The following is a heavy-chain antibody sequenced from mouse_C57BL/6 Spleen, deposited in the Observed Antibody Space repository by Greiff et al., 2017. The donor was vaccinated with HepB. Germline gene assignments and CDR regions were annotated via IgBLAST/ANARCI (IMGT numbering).Heavy chain of an antibody. J-gene: IGHJ4*01. CDR1: GYTFTSYW. D-gene: IGHD2-3*01. Sequence: QVQLQQPGAELVMPGASVKLSCKASGYTFTSYWMHWVKQRPGQGLEWIGEIDPSDSYTNYNQKFKGKSTLTVDKSSSTAYMQLSSLTSEDSAVYYCARCDIYDGSMDYWGQGTSVTVSS. CDR2: IDPSDSYT. CDR3: ARCDIYDGSMDY. V-gene: IGHV1-69*01.